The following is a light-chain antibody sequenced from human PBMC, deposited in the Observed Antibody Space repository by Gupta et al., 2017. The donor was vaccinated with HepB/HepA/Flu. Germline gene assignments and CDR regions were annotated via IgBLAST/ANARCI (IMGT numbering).Light chain of an antibody. CDR1: QSLSSSF. J-gene: IGKJ5*01. CDR3: QQYATLPPLT. CDR2: DAS. V-gene: IGKV3-20*01. Sequence: EIVLTQSPGTLSLSPGERATLSCRASQSLSSSFLSWYQQKPGQAPRLLIYDASNRATGIPDRFSGSGSGTDFTLTISRLEPEDFAVYYCQQYATLPPLTFGQGTRLEIK.